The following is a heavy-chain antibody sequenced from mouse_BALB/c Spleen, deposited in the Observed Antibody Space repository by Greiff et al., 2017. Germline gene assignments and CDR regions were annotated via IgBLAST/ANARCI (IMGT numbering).Heavy chain of an antibody. V-gene: IGHV1-39*01. J-gene: IGHJ4*01. CDR3: ARRGVTTASYAMDY. CDR2: INPYYGST. CDR1: GYSFTDYI. Sequence: VQLQQTGPELVKPGASVKISCKASGYSFTDYIMLWVKQSHGKSLEWIGNINPYYGSTSYNLKFKGKATLTVDKSSSTAYMQLNSLTSEDSAVYYCARRGVTTASYAMDYWGQGTSVTVSS. D-gene: IGHD1-2*01.